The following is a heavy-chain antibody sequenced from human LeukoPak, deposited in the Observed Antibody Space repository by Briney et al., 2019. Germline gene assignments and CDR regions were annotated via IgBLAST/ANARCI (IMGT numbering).Heavy chain of an antibody. CDR1: GYTFTSYY. D-gene: IGHD2-2*02. Sequence: ASVTVSCTASGYTFTSYYMHWVRQAPGQGLEWMGIINPSGGSTSYAQKLQGRGTMTRDTSTSTVYMELSSLRSEDTAVYYCARSRYCSSNSCYNTRYGMDVWGKGTTVTVSS. J-gene: IGHJ6*04. V-gene: IGHV1-46*01. CDR3: ARSRYCSSNSCYNTRYGMDV. CDR2: INPSGGST.